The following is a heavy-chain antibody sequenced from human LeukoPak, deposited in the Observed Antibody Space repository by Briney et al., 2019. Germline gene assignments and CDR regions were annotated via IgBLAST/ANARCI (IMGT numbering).Heavy chain of an antibody. Sequence: GASVKVSCKASGGTFSSYAISWVRQAPGQGLEWMGWINPNSGGTNYAQKFQGRVTMTRDTSISTAYMELSRLRSDDTAVYYCARDLDIWGQGTMVTVSS. J-gene: IGHJ3*02. V-gene: IGHV1-2*02. CDR3: ARDLDI. CDR1: GGTFSSYA. CDR2: INPNSGGT.